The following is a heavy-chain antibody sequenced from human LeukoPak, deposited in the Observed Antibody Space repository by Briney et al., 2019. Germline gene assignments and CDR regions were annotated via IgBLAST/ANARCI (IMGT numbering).Heavy chain of an antibody. CDR1: GGSISSGSYY. CDR3: ARAFWGSGIDY. J-gene: IGHJ4*02. CDR2: IYTSGST. D-gene: IGHD3-16*01. V-gene: IGHV4-61*09. Sequence: SETLSLTCTVSGGSISSGSYYWSWIRQPAGKGLEWIGHIYTSGSTNYNPSLKSRVTISVDTSKNQFSLKLSSVTAADTAVYYCARAFWGSGIDYWGQGTLVTVSS.